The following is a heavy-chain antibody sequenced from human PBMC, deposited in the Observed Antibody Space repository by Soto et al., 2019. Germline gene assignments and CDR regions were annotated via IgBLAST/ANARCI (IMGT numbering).Heavy chain of an antibody. CDR3: ARLEGLATISYYFDF. CDR1: DDSINSDKYY. D-gene: IGHD3-9*01. J-gene: IGHJ4*02. Sequence: QLQLQESGPGLVKPSETLSLTCSVSDDSINSDKYYWGWIRQPPGKGLEWIGSVYYRGNAYYNPSLQTRVTISLDKSKSQFSLKLNSVPAADSAGYFCARLEGLATISYYFDFWGPGALVTVSS. V-gene: IGHV4-39*01. CDR2: VYYRGNA.